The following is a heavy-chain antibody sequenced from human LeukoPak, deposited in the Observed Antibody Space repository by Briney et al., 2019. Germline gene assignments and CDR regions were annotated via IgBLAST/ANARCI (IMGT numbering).Heavy chain of an antibody. V-gene: IGHV3-7*04. CDR2: IRQDGSAK. CDR3: ARDCCASGSHDF. D-gene: IGHD3-10*01. CDR1: GFALSAYW. Sequence: QPGGSLRLSCAASGFALSAYWMTWVRQAPGKGLEWVANIRQDGSAKHYVDSVEGRFIISRDNAKNSLYLYMNSLRGDDTAIYYCARDCCASGSHDFWGQGTLVTVSS. J-gene: IGHJ4*02.